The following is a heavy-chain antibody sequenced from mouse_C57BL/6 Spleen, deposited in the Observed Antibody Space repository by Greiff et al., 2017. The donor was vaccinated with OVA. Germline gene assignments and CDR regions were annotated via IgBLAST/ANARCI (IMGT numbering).Heavy chain of an antibody. CDR2: INPSNGGT. D-gene: IGHD1-1*01. V-gene: IGHV1-53*01. CDR1: GYTFTSYW. J-gene: IGHJ4*01. CDR3: ARGGIYYYGSSYVGDAMDY. Sequence: VQLQQPGTELVKPGASVKLSCKASGYTFTSYWMHWVKQRPGQGLEWIGNINPSNGGTNYNEKFKSKATLTVDKSSSTAYMQLSSLTSEDSAVYYCARGGIYYYGSSYVGDAMDYWGQGTSVTVSS.